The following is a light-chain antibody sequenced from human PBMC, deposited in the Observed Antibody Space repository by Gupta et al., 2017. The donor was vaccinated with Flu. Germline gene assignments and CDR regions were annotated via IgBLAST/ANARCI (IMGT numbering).Light chain of an antibody. J-gene: IGKJ1*01. CDR3: QQYGNSWWT. Sequence: EIVLTQSPGILSLSPGERATLSCRATQTISNNYLAWYQQKPGQAPRLLIFGASSRASGIPARFSGSGSGTDLTLTISRLEAEDFAVYYCQQYGNSWWTFGQGTKVEIK. CDR1: QTISNNY. V-gene: IGKV3-20*01. CDR2: GAS.